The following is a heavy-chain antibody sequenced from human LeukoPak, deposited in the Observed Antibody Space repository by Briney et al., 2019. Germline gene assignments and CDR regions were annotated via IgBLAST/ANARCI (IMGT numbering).Heavy chain of an antibody. V-gene: IGHV3-21*01. CDR3: ARDPDRGGYSMFDH. J-gene: IGHJ4*02. D-gene: IGHD3-22*01. Sequence: GGSLRLSCAASGFTFSSYSMNWVRQAPGKGLEWVSSISSSSSYIYYADSVKGRFTISRDNAKNSLYLQMNSLRAEDTAVYYCARDPDRGGYSMFDHWGQGTLVTVSS. CDR2: ISSSSSYI. CDR1: GFTFSSYS.